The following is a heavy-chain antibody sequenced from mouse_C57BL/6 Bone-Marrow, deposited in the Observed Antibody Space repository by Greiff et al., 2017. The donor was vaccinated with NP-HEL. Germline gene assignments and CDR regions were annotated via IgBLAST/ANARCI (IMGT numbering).Heavy chain of an antibody. Sequence: EVKLMESGPELVKPGASVKISCKASGYSFTGYYMNWVKQSPEKSLEWIGEINPSTGGTTYNQKFKAKATLPVDKSSSTAYMQLKSLTSEDSAVYYCARGFTGGFAYWGQGTLVTVSA. V-gene: IGHV1-42*01. J-gene: IGHJ3*01. CDR1: GYSFTGYY. CDR2: INPSTGGT. CDR3: ARGFTGGFAY.